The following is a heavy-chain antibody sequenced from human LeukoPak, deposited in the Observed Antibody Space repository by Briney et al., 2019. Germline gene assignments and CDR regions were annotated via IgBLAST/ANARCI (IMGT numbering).Heavy chain of an antibody. D-gene: IGHD6-19*01. J-gene: IGHJ4*02. CDR1: DFSFSSYG. CDR2: IWYDGSNK. CDR3: ARDKGSGLDY. V-gene: IGHV3-33*08. Sequence: GRSLRLSCAASDFSFSSYGMHWVRQAPGKGLEWVAVIWYDGSNKYYADSVKGRFTISRDNSKNTLYLQMNSLRAEDTAVYYCARDKGSGLDYWGQGTLVTVSS.